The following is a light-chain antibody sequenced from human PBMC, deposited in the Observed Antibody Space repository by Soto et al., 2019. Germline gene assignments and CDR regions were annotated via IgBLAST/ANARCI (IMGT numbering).Light chain of an antibody. CDR2: GAS. Sequence: EIVLTQSPGTLSLSPGERATLSCRASQSVRFSYLAWYQQKPGQAPRLLIYGASSRATGIPDRFSGSGSGTDFTLTISRLEPEDGAVYYGQQYGSSPHTFGGGTKVEIK. V-gene: IGKV3-20*01. CDR1: QSVRFSY. J-gene: IGKJ4*01. CDR3: QQYGSSPHT.